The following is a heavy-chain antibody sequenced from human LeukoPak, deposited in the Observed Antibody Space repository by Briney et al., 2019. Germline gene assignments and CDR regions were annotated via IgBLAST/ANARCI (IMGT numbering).Heavy chain of an antibody. CDR1: GFTFRSHG. V-gene: IGHV3-23*01. Sequence: GGTLRLSCAASGFTFRSHGMNWVRQAPGKGLEWVSSISGSRVSTFYADSVKGRFTISRDNSKNTLYLQMNSLRAEDTAVYYCAKDLYQAVAGLMGCFDYWGQGTLVTVSS. CDR2: ISGSRVST. J-gene: IGHJ4*02. CDR3: AKDLYQAVAGLMGCFDY. D-gene: IGHD6-19*01.